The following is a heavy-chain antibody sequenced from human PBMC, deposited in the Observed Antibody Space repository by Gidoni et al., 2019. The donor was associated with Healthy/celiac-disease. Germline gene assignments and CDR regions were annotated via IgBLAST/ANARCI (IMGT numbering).Heavy chain of an antibody. Sequence: EVQLLESGGGLVQPGGSLRLSCAASGFTFSSYAMSWVRQAPGKGLEWVSAISGSGGSTYYADSVKGRFTISRDNSKNTRYLQMNSLRAEDTAVYYCAKFPLVVVIATSLPHYDYWGQGTLVTVSS. CDR2: ISGSGGST. CDR1: GFTFSSYA. J-gene: IGHJ4*02. D-gene: IGHD2-21*01. V-gene: IGHV3-23*01. CDR3: AKFPLVVVIATSLPHYDY.